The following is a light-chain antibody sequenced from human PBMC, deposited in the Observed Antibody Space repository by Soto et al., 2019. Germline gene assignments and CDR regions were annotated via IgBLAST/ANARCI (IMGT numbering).Light chain of an antibody. J-gene: IGLJ1*01. CDR1: SSNIGSDT. CDR3: AAWDDSLNGYV. Sequence: QSALTQPPSASGTPGQRVTISCSGSSSNIGSDTVNWYQQLPGTAPKLLIYSNNQRPSGVPDRFSGSKSGTSASLAISGTLSEDEADYYCAAWDDSLNGYVFGTGTKVTVL. V-gene: IGLV1-44*01. CDR2: SNN.